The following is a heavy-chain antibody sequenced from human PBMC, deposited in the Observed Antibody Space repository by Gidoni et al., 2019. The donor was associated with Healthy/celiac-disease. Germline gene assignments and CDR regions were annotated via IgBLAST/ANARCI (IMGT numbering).Heavy chain of an antibody. CDR3: ARHSWYSYGEGDYYYYGMDV. D-gene: IGHD5-18*01. V-gene: IGHV5-51*01. Sequence: EVQLVQSGAEVKKPGESLKISCKGSGYSFTSSWIGWVRQMPGKGLEWMGISYPGDSDTRYSPSFQGQVTISADKSISTAYLQWSSLKASDTAMYYCARHSWYSYGEGDYYYYGMDVWGQGTTVTVSS. CDR2: SYPGDSDT. J-gene: IGHJ6*02. CDR1: GYSFTSSW.